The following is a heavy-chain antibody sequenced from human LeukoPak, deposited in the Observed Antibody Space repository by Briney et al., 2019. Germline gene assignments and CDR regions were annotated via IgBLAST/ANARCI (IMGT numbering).Heavy chain of an antibody. Sequence: GSLRLSYAASGFTFSSYSMNWVRQAPGMGLEWVSYISSSSTIYYADSVKGRFTISRDNAKNSLYLQMNSLRAEDTAVYYCARGGGASFYYYYGMDVWGQGTTVTVSS. CDR1: GFTFSSYS. V-gene: IGHV3-48*01. CDR3: ARGGGASFYYYYGMDV. D-gene: IGHD3-10*01. CDR2: ISSSSTI. J-gene: IGHJ6*02.